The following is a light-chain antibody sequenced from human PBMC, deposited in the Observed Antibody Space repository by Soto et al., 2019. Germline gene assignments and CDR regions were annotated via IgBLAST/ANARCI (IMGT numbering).Light chain of an antibody. J-gene: IGLJ1*01. CDR3: SSYTAFTTYV. CDR1: SSDVGGYNY. Sequence: QSALTQPRSVSGSPGQSVTISCTGTSSDVGGYNYVSWYQQHPGKAPKLIIYDVSKRPSGVPDRFSGSRSGNTASLTISGLQAEDEADYYCSSYTAFTTYVFGSGTKVTVL. CDR2: DVS. V-gene: IGLV2-11*01.